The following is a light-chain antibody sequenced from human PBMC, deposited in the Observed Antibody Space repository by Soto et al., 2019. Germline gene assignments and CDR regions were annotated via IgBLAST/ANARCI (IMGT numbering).Light chain of an antibody. CDR1: SSNIGSNT. V-gene: IGLV1-44*01. Sequence: QSVLTQPPSASGTPGQRVTISCSGSSSNIGSNTVNWYHQLPGTAPKLLIYRNNQRPSGVPDRVSGSKSGTSASLTISGLQSEDDADYYCATWDASLDGMVFGGGTKLTVL. CDR3: ATWDASLDGMV. CDR2: RNN. J-gene: IGLJ2*01.